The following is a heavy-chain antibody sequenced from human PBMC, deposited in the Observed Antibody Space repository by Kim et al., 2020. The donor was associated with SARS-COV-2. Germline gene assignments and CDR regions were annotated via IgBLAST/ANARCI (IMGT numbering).Heavy chain of an antibody. J-gene: IGHJ4*02. V-gene: IGHV3-11*01. Sequence: AAPGKGRFTISRDNAKNSLYLQMNSRGAEDTAVYYWARALAVAATDFDYWGQGTLVTVSS. CDR3: ARALAVAATDFDY. D-gene: IGHD6-19*01.